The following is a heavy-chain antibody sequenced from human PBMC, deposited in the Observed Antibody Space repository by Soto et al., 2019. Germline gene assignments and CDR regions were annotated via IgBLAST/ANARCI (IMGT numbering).Heavy chain of an antibody. CDR1: GFNFSNYA. D-gene: IGHD3-3*01. CDR2: MSHSGTST. CDR3: AKEFYDFWSPGSSFNY. J-gene: IGHJ4*02. Sequence: GGSLRLSCAASGFNFSNYAMSWVRQAPGKGLEWVSGMSHSGTSTYYADSVNGRFTISRDNSKNTLYLQMNSLRAEDTAVYYCAKEFYDFWSPGSSFNYWGQGTLVTVSS. V-gene: IGHV3-23*01.